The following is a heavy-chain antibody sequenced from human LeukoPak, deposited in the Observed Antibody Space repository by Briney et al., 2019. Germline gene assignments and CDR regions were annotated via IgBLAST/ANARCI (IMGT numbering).Heavy chain of an antibody. CDR3: ATQQGGSYAFDY. D-gene: IGHD1-26*01. Sequence: ASVKVSCKVSGYTLTELSMHWVRQAPGKGLEWMGGFDPEDGETIYAQKFQGRVTMTEDTSTDTAYMELSSLISDDTATYFCATQQGGSYAFDYWGQGTLVTVSS. V-gene: IGHV1-24*01. CDR1: GYTLTELS. J-gene: IGHJ4*02. CDR2: FDPEDGET.